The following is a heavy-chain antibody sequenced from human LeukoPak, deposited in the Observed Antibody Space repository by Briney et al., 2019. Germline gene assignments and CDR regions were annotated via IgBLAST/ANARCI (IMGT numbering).Heavy chain of an antibody. V-gene: IGHV1-69*13. CDR3: ARDIDSTVGY. CDR2: IIPVFGTP. CDR1: GGTFSSFA. J-gene: IGHJ4*02. Sequence: ASVKVSCKASGGTFSSFAISWVRQAPGQGLEWMGAIIPVFGTPHYAQKFQGRVSITADESTSTVYMELSSLRSEDTALYYCARDIDSTVGYWGQGTLVTVSS. D-gene: IGHD2-2*01.